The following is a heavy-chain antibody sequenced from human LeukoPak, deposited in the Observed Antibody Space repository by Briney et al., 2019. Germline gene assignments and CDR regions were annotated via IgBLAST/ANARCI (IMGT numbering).Heavy chain of an antibody. Sequence: SETLSLTCAVYGGSFSGYYWSWIRQPPGKGLEWIGEINHSGSTNYNPSLKSRATISVDTSKNQFSLKLSSVTAADTAVYYCARATGYSGYDIDYWGQGTLVTVSS. V-gene: IGHV4-34*01. CDR1: GGSFSGYY. J-gene: IGHJ4*02. CDR3: ARATGYSGYDIDY. D-gene: IGHD5-12*01. CDR2: INHSGST.